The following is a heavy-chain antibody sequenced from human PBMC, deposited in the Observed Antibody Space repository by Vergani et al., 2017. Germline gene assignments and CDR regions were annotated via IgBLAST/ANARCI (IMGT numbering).Heavy chain of an antibody. J-gene: IGHJ4*02. D-gene: IGHD4-23*01. CDR3: AREAILTTVVTPVRY. CDR1: GYTFTSYG. CDR2: ISADNGNT. V-gene: IGHV1-18*04. Sequence: QVQLVQSGAEVKKPGASVKVSCKASGYTFTSYGISWVRQAPGQGLEWMGWISADNGNTNYAQKLQGRVTMTTDTSTSTAYMELRSLRSDDTAVYYCAREAILTTVVTPVRYWGQGTLVTVSS.